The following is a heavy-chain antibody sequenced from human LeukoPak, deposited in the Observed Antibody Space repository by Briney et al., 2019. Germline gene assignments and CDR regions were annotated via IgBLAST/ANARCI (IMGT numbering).Heavy chain of an antibody. D-gene: IGHD3-9*01. Sequence: GRSLRLSCAASGFTFSSYGMHWVRQAPGKGLEWVAVISYDGSNKYYADSVKGRFTISRDNSKNTLYLQMNGLRAEDTAVYYCAKDLFRYFDWLWGIDYWGQGTLVTVSS. CDR1: GFTFSSYG. V-gene: IGHV3-30*18. CDR3: AKDLFRYFDWLWGIDY. J-gene: IGHJ4*02. CDR2: ISYDGSNK.